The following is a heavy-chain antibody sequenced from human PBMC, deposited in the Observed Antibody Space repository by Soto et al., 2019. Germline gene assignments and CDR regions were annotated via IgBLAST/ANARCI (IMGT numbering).Heavy chain of an antibody. CDR3: ARASRDFWSGYYFDY. Sequence: QGQLQESGPGLVKPQQTLSLTCTFSGGSISSGGYFWGLIRQHPGKGLEWIGYIYYSGSSYYNPSLKSRVTISVDTSKNQFSLKLSSVTAADTAVYYCARASRDFWSGYYFDYWGQGTLVTVSS. CDR2: IYYSGSS. D-gene: IGHD3-3*01. V-gene: IGHV4-31*03. J-gene: IGHJ4*02. CDR1: GGSISSGGYF.